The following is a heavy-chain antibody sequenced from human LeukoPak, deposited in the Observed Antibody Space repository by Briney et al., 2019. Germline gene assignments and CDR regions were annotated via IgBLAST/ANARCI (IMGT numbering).Heavy chain of an antibody. Sequence: GGSLRLSCAASGFTFSSYGMHWVRQAPGKGLEWVAFIRYDGSNKYYADSVKGRFTISRDNSKNTLYLQMNSLRAEDTAVYYSAKDSISIAVAGYYYYGMDVWGQGTTVTVSS. CDR3: AKDSISIAVAGYYYYGMDV. CDR1: GFTFSSYG. D-gene: IGHD6-19*01. CDR2: IRYDGSNK. J-gene: IGHJ6*02. V-gene: IGHV3-30*02.